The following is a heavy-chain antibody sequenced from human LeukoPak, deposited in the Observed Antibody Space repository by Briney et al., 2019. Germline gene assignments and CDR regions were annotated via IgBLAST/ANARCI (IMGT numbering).Heavy chain of an antibody. J-gene: IGHJ4*02. D-gene: IGHD6-13*01. CDR2: VSSDGNSK. CDR1: GLTFSNYA. Sequence: PGGSLRLSCAASGLTFSNYAMHWVRQAPGKGLEWVAVVSSDGNSKYYADSMKGRFTISRDNSKNTLYPQINSLRADDTAVFYCAKDGGRAAAGTVDSWGQGALVTVSS. CDR3: AKDGGRAAAGTVDS. V-gene: IGHV3-30*18.